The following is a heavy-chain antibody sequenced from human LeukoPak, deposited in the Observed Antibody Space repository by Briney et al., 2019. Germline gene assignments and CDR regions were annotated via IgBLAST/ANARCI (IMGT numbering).Heavy chain of an antibody. V-gene: IGHV5-51*01. D-gene: IGHD3-22*01. CDR1: GYSFTSYW. CDR2: IYPGDSDT. CDR3: ARAPNYYDGSGYPEEFDY. J-gene: IGHJ4*02. Sequence: GESLKISCKGSGYSFTSYWIGWVRQMPGKGLEWMGIIYPGDSDTRYSPSFQGQVTLSADNSISTAYLQWSSLKASDTAMYYCARAPNYYDGSGYPEEFDYWGQGTLVTVSS.